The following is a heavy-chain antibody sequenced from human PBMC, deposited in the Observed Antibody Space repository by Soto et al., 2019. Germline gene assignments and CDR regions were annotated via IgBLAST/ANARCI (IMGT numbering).Heavy chain of an antibody. CDR2: INPHGGST. CDR3: ARSSGGNFGIIIEGTNWFAP. CDR1: GYTFTSFA. V-gene: IGHV1-3*01. D-gene: IGHD1-26*01. J-gene: IGHJ5*02. Sequence: ASVKVSFKASGYTFTSFAMHWVRQAPGQGLEWMGVINPHGGSTAYAQKFKGRVTLTRDTSASTVYMEVSSLTSEDTAMYYCARSSGGNFGIIIEGTNWFAPWGQGTLVTVSS.